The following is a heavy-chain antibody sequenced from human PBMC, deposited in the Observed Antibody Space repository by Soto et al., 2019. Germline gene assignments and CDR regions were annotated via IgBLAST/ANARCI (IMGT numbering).Heavy chain of an antibody. J-gene: IGHJ3*02. CDR3: LGVVVVAATPVSGWGI. V-gene: IGHV3-9*01. Sequence: GGSLRLSCAASGFTFDDYAMHWVRQAPGKGLEWVSGISWNSGSIGYADSVKGRFTISRDNAKNSLYLQMNSLRAEDTALYYCLGVVVVAATPVSGWGIWGQGTMVTVSS. D-gene: IGHD2-15*01. CDR2: ISWNSGSI. CDR1: GFTFDDYA.